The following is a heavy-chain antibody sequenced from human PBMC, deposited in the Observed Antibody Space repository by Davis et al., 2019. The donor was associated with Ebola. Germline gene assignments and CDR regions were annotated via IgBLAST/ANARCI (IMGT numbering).Heavy chain of an antibody. V-gene: IGHV5-51*01. CDR3: ARQESLYGSSDY. Sequence: KVSCKGSGYSFTTHWIGWVRQMPGKGLEWMGILYPGDSDTRYSPAFEGQVTISVDRSTNTAYLQWSSLKASDIAMYYCARQESLYGSSDYWGQGTLVTVSS. CDR2: LYPGDSDT. D-gene: IGHD2/OR15-2a*01. J-gene: IGHJ4*02. CDR1: GYSFTTHW.